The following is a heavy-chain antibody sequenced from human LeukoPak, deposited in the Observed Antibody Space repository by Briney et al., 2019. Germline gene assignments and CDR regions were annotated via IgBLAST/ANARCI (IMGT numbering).Heavy chain of an antibody. D-gene: IGHD2-21*01. Sequence: GGSLRLSCAASGFTFSSYSMNWVRQAPGKGLEWVSYISSSSSTIYYADSVKGRFTISRDNAKNSLYLKMNSLRAEDTAVYYCARGRAYCGGDCYDYWGQGTLVTVSS. J-gene: IGHJ4*02. CDR3: ARGRAYCGGDCYDY. CDR2: ISSSSSTI. CDR1: GFTFSSYS. V-gene: IGHV3-48*01.